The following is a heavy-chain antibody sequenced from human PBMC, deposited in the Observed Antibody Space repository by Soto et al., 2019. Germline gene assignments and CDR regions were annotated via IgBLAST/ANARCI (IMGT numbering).Heavy chain of an antibody. V-gene: IGHV3-15*01. D-gene: IGHD2-15*01. CDR1: GFTFSNAW. CDR3: TTDPIAYYYYGMDV. Sequence: GGSLRLSCAASGFTFSNAWMSWVRQAPGKGLEWVGRIKSKTDGGTTDYAAPVKGRFTISRDDSKNTLYLQMNSLKTEDTAVYYCTTDPIAYYYYGMDVWGQGTTVTVSS. CDR2: IKSKTDGGTT. J-gene: IGHJ6*02.